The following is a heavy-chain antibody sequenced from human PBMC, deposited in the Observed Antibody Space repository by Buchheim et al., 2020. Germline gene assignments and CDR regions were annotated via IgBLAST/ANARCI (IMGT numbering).Heavy chain of an antibody. CDR1: GFTFSSYG. CDR3: ARGGGDIVVVPAAQSGYYYGMDV. Sequence: VQLLESGGGLVQPGGSLRLSCAASGFTFSSYGMHWVRQAPGKGLEWVAVIWYDGSNKYYADSVKGRFTISRDNSKNTLYLQMNSLRAEDTAVYYCARGGGDIVVVPAAQSGYYYGMDVWGQGTT. V-gene: IGHV3-33*01. CDR2: IWYDGSNK. D-gene: IGHD2-2*01. J-gene: IGHJ6*02.